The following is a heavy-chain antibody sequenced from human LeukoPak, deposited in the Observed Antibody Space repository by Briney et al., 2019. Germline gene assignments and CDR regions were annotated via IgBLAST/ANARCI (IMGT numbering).Heavy chain of an antibody. Sequence: SETLSLTCAVYGGSFSGYYWSWIRQPPGKGLEWIGEINHSGSTNYNPSLKSRVTISVDTSKNQFSLKLSSVTAADTAVYYCAVTGTTLWYFDLWGRGTLVTVSS. CDR1: GGSFSGYY. CDR3: AVTGTTLWYFDL. CDR2: INHSGST. V-gene: IGHV4-34*01. D-gene: IGHD1-7*01. J-gene: IGHJ2*01.